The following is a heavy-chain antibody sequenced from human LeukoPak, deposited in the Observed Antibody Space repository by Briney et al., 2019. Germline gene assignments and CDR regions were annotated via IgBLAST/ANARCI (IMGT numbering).Heavy chain of an antibody. J-gene: IGHJ4*02. Sequence: PSETLSLTCAVSGYSISSGYYWGWIRQPPGKGLEWIGSIYHSGSTYYNPSLKSRVTISVDTSKNQFSLKLSSVTAADTAAYYCARRVAAFDYWGQGTLVTVSS. D-gene: IGHD6-25*01. CDR2: IYHSGST. CDR1: GYSISSGYY. V-gene: IGHV4-38-2*01. CDR3: ARRVAAFDY.